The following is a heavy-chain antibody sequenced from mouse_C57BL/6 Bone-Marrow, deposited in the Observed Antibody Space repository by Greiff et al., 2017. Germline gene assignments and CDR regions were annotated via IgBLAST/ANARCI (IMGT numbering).Heavy chain of an antibody. J-gene: IGHJ1*03. Sequence: EVQLMESGGGLVKPGGSLKLSCAASGFTFSSYAMSWVRQTPEKRLEWVATISDGGSYTYYPDNVKGRFTISRDNAKNNLYLQMSHLKSEDTAMYYCARLGHWYFDVWGTGTTVTVSS. CDR3: ARLGHWYFDV. CDR1: GFTFSSYA. V-gene: IGHV5-4*01. D-gene: IGHD4-1*01. CDR2: ISDGGSYT.